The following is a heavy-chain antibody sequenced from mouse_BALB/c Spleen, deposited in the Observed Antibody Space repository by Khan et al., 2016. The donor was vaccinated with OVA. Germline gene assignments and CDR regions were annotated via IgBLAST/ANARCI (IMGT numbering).Heavy chain of an antibody. Sequence: QVQLQQSGPGLVQPSQSLSITCTVSGFSLTTYGVHWVRQSPGKGLAWLGVIWSGGSTDYDAAFISRLSISKDSSKSQVFFKMTSLQVNDTAIYYCARNYDYDEGLAYWGQGTLVTVSA. V-gene: IGHV2-2*02. J-gene: IGHJ3*01. CDR1: GFSLTTYG. CDR3: ARNYDYDEGLAY. D-gene: IGHD2-4*01. CDR2: IWSGGST.